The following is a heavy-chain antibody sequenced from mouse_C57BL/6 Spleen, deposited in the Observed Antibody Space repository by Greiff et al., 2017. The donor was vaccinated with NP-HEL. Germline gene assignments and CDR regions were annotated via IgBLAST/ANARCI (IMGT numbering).Heavy chain of an antibody. V-gene: IGHV1-80*01. D-gene: IGHD1-1*01. J-gene: IGHJ2*01. CDR2: IYPGDGDT. CDR3: ARDTTVVAHFDY. CDR1: GYAFSSYW. Sequence: SGASVKISCKASGYAFSSYWMNWVKQRPGKGLEWIGQIYPGDGDTNYNGKFKGKATLTADKSSSTAYMQLSSLTSEDSAVYFCARDTTVVAHFDYWGQGTTLTVSS.